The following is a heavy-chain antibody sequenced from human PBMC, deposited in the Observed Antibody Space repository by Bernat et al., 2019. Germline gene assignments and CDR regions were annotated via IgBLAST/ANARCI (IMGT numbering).Heavy chain of an antibody. CDR1: GFTFSSYE. V-gene: IGHV3-48*03. Sequence: EVQLVESGGGLVQPGGSLRLSCAASGFTFSSYEMNWVRQAPGKGLEWVSYISSSGSTIYYADSVKGRFTISRDNAKNSLYLQMNSLRAEDTAVYYCSRARGYCSGGSCYYDFDSWGQGTLVTVSS. D-gene: IGHD2-15*01. CDR3: SRARGYCSGGSCYYDFDS. CDR2: ISSSGSTI. J-gene: IGHJ4*02.